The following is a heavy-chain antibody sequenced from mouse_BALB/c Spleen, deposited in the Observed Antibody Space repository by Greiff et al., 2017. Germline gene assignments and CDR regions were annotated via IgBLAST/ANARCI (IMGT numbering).Heavy chain of an antibody. J-gene: IGHJ4*01. Sequence: VQLKESGGGLVQPGGSLKLSCAASGFTFSSYGMSWVRQTPDKRLELVATINSNGGSTYYPDSVKGRFTISRDNARNILYLQMSSLRSEDTAMYYCARFYGYYAMDYWGQGTSVTVSS. V-gene: IGHV5-6-3*01. CDR2: INSNGGST. D-gene: IGHD1-2*01. CDR3: ARFYGYYAMDY. CDR1: GFTFSSYG.